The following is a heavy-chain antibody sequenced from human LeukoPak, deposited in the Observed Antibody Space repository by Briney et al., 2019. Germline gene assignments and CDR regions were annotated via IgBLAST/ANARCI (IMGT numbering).Heavy chain of an antibody. Sequence: SETLSLTCAVYGGSFGGYYWSWIRQPPGKGLEWIGEINHSGSTNYNPSLKSRVTISVDTSKNQFSLKLSSVTAADTAVYYCARHYGSGSYYRNAYFDYWGQGTLVTVSS. CDR3: ARHYGSGSYYRNAYFDY. CDR1: GGSFGGYY. V-gene: IGHV4-34*01. CDR2: INHSGST. D-gene: IGHD3-10*01. J-gene: IGHJ4*02.